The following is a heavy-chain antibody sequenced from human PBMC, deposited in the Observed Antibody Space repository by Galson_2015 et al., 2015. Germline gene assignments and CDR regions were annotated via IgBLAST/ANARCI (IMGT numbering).Heavy chain of an antibody. V-gene: IGHV4-59*01. D-gene: IGHD2-15*01. J-gene: IGHJ3*02. CDR3: ARDGKVANAFDI. CDR1: GGSMTNYY. CDR2: IYYDGST. Sequence: SETLSLTCTFSGGSMTNYYCNWIRQSPGKGLEWIGFIYYDGSTTYNPSLKSRVGMSVDTSKNQCSLYLGAVSAADTAVYYCARDGKVANAFDIWGQGTMVTVSS.